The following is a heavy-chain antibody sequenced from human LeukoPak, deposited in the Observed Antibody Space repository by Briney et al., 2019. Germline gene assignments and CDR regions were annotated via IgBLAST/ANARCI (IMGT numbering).Heavy chain of an antibody. D-gene: IGHD3-22*01. CDR1: GGSVSSGSHY. Sequence: SETLSLTCTVSGGSVSSGSHYWSWIRQPPGKGLEWIGYIYYSGSTNYNPSLKGRVTISVDTSKNQFSLKLSSVTAADTAVYYCARFGYDSSGYSAFDIWGQGTMVTVSS. V-gene: IGHV4-61*01. J-gene: IGHJ3*02. CDR2: IYYSGST. CDR3: ARFGYDSSGYSAFDI.